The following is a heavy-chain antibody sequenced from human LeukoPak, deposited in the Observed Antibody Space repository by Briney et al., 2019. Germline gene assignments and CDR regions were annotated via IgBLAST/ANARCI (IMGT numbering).Heavy chain of an antibody. V-gene: IGHV4-59*08. CDR3: ARVENYSYHYMDV. Sequence: SETLSLTCTVSGGSISSYYWSWIRQPPGKGLEWIGYIYYSGSTNYNPSLKSRVTISVDTSKNQFSLKLSSVTAADTAVYYCARVENYSYHYMDVWGRGTTATVSS. CDR1: GGSISSYY. CDR2: IYYSGST. J-gene: IGHJ6*03. D-gene: IGHD5-24*01.